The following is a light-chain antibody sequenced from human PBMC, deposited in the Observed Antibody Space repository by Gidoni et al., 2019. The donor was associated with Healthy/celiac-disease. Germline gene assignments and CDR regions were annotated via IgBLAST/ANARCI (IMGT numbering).Light chain of an antibody. Sequence: AIRMTQSPSSFSASTGDRVTITCRASQGISGYLAWYQQKPGKAPKLLIYAASTLQSGVPSRFSGSGSGTDFTLTISCLQSEDFATYYCQQYYSYPRMFGQGTKVESK. CDR1: QGISGY. CDR2: AAS. CDR3: QQYYSYPRM. V-gene: IGKV1-8*01. J-gene: IGKJ1*01.